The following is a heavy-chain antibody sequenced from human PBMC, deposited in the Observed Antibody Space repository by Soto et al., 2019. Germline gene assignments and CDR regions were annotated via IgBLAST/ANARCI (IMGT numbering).Heavy chain of an antibody. V-gene: IGHV3-33*01. J-gene: IGHJ6*02. CDR2: IWYDGSNK. CDR1: GFTFSSYG. Sequence: GGSLRLSCAASGFTFSSYGMHWVRQAPGKGLECVAVIWYDGSNKYYADSVKGRFTISRDNSKNTLYLQMNSLRAEDTAVYYCARRIAAAGTRSYGMDVWGQGTTVTVSS. CDR3: ARRIAAAGTRSYGMDV. D-gene: IGHD6-13*01.